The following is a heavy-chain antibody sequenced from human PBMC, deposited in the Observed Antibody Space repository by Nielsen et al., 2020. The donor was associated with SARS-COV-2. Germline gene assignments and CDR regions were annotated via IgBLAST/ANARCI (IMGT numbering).Heavy chain of an antibody. D-gene: IGHD3-10*01. J-gene: IGHJ4*02. CDR3: AKSPGDYYGSETFAYYFQY. Sequence: GGSLRLPCAASGFIFRNYAMSWVRQAPGKGLEWVSAISGGGHSTYYADSVKGRFTISRDNTKNTVYLQMNSLRAEDTAVYYCAKSPGDYYGSETFAYYFQYWGQGAQVTVSS. V-gene: IGHV3-23*01. CDR1: GFIFRNYA. CDR2: ISGGGHST.